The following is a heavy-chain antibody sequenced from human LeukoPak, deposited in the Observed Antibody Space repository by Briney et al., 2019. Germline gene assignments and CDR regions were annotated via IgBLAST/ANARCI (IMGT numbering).Heavy chain of an antibody. Sequence: GGSLRLSCAASGFTVSSNYMSWVRQAPGKGLEWVSVIYSGGSTYYADSVKGRFTISRHNSKNTLYLQMNSLRAGDTAVYYCARATRIAVAGPSMDVWGQGTTVTVSS. V-gene: IGHV3-53*04. CDR3: ARATRIAVAGPSMDV. J-gene: IGHJ6*02. CDR1: GFTVSSNY. CDR2: IYSGGST. D-gene: IGHD6-19*01.